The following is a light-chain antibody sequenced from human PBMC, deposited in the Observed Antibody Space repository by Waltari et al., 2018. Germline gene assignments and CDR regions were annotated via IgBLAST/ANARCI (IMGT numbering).Light chain of an antibody. CDR3: QQSYRAPCT. J-gene: IGKJ5*01. CDR1: WGIDAF. V-gene: IGKV1-39*01. Sequence: DIQIPQSPPSLSASVVLRVTIACRPCWGIDAFLNWYQQQPGKAPKLLIYDASTWQRGVPPRFSGSRIGTDFSLTISKVQAEDVAIYYCQQSYRAPCTFGRGTRLE. CDR2: DAS.